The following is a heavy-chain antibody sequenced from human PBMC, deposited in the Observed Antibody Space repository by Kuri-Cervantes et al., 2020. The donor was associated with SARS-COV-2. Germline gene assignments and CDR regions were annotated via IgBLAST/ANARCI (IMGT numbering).Heavy chain of an antibody. D-gene: IGHD7-27*01. CDR2: IRYDGSNK. CDR3: AIGGWGFFGNAFDI. V-gene: IGHV3-30*02. CDR1: GYTFSSYG. Sequence: GESLKISCAASGYTFSSYGMHWVRQAPGKGLEWVAFIRYDGSNKYYADSVKGRFTISRDNSKNTLYLQMNRLRAEDTAVYYCAIGGWGFFGNAFDIWGQGTMVTVSS. J-gene: IGHJ3*02.